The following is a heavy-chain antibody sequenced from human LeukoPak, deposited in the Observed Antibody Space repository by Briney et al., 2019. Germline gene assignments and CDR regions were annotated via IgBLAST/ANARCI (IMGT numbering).Heavy chain of an antibody. CDR1: GIIFSGYS. CDR3: ARGGYNPQYYYYAMDV. Sequence: GGSLRLSCSASGIIFSGYSMHWIRQAPGKGLECVAFISDDGNTTYYADSVRGRFTISRDSSQNTLFLQMSSLRAEDTAVYYCARGGYNPQYYYYAMDVWGQGTTVTVSS. J-gene: IGHJ6*02. D-gene: IGHD5-18*01. V-gene: IGHV3-30-3*01. CDR2: ISDDGNTT.